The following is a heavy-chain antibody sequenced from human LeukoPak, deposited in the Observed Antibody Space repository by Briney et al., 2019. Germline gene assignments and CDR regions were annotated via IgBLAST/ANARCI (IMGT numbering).Heavy chain of an antibody. V-gene: IGHV3-30*02. D-gene: IGHD4-23*01. CDR3: ARVGYGGNLFVYY. CDR1: GFIFSNYG. J-gene: IGHJ4*02. Sequence: GGSLRLSCAASGFIFSNYGMHWVRQAAGKGLDWVAFMRYDGSNKYYADSVKGRFTISRDNAKNSLYLQMNSLRADDTAMYYCARVGYGGNLFVYYWGQGTLVTVSS. CDR2: MRYDGSNK.